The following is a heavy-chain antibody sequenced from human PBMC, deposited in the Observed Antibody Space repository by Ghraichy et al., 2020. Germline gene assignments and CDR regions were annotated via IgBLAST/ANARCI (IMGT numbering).Heavy chain of an antibody. CDR1: GGSISSSTYY. CDR3: ARQEGSEQHAGEFDP. V-gene: IGHV4-39*01. J-gene: IGHJ5*02. Sequence: GSLRLSCTVSGGSISSSTYYWGWIRQRPGKGLEWIGSIYYSGSTYYNPSLKSRVTISVDTTKNQFSLKLSSVTAADTAVYYCARQEGSEQHAGEFDPWGQGTLVTVAS. CDR2: IYYSGST. D-gene: IGHD6-13*01.